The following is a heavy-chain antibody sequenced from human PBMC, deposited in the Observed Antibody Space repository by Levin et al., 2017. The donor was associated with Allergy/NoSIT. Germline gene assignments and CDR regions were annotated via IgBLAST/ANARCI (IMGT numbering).Heavy chain of an antibody. D-gene: IGHD6-19*01. V-gene: IGHV5-51*01. J-gene: IGHJ4*02. CDR2: IYPADSET. CDR3: ARLERKEKYNNGGGYDY. Sequence: FLPSFLGWVRQTPGKGLEWMGIIYPADSETRYSPSFQGQVTTSFSPSISTAYLQWSSLKASDTAMYYCARLERKEKYNNGGGYDYWGQGTLVTVSS. CDR1: FLPSF.